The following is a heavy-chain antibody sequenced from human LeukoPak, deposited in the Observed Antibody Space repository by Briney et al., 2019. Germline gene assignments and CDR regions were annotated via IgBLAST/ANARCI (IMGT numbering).Heavy chain of an antibody. V-gene: IGHV5-51*01. Sequence: GESLKISCKASGYSFTTHWIGWVRQLPGQGREWMGIIYPGDSDTRYSPSFQGQVTISADKSITTAYVQWSSLKASDTAMYYCARRDSGGNLDSWGQGTLVTVSS. J-gene: IGHJ4*02. CDR2: IYPGDSDT. CDR1: GYSFTTHW. D-gene: IGHD4-23*01. CDR3: ARRDSGGNLDS.